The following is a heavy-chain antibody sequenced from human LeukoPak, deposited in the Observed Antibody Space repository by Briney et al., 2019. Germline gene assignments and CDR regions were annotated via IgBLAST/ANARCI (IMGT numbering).Heavy chain of an antibody. CDR3: ARVPPYYGDYDGGHAFDI. J-gene: IGHJ3*02. V-gene: IGHV4-30-4*01. CDR1: GGSISSGDYY. D-gene: IGHD4-17*01. CDR2: IYYSGST. Sequence: SETLSLTCTVSGGSISSGDYYWSWIRQPPGKGLEWIGYIYYSGSTYYNPSFKSRVTISVDTSKNQFSLKLSSVTAADTAVYYCARVPPYYGDYDGGHAFDIWGQGTMVTVSS.